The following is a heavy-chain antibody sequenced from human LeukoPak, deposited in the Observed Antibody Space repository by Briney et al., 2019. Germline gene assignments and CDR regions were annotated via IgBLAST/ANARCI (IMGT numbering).Heavy chain of an antibody. V-gene: IGHV5-51*01. D-gene: IGHD6-13*01. Sequence: GESLKISCKSSGNNLRKHWIAWVRQMPGKGLELMGYIYPGDSDTRYSPSFQGHVTISADTSISTAYLQWSSVKAPDTAMYYCARQNSIAAAGTDLYYMDVWGKGTTVTISS. CDR2: IYPGDSDT. CDR1: GNNLRKHW. CDR3: ARQNSIAAAGTDLYYMDV. J-gene: IGHJ6*03.